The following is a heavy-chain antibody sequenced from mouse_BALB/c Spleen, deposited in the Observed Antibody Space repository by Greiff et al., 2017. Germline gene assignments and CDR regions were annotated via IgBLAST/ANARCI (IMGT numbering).Heavy chain of an antibody. D-gene: IGHD2-1*01. CDR3: PYGTHFDY. CDR2: IDPENGDT. V-gene: IGHV14-4*02. J-gene: IGHJ2*01. Sequence: EVKLMESGAELVRSGASVKLSCTASGFNIKDYYMHWVKQRPEQGLEWIGWIDPENGDTEYAPKFQGKATMTADTSSNTAYLQLSSLTSEDTAVYYCPYGTHFDYWGQGTTLTVSS. CDR1: GFNIKDYY.